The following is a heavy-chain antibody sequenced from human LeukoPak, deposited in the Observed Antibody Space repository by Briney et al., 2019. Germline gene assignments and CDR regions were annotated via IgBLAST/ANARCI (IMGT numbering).Heavy chain of an antibody. J-gene: IGHJ5*02. Sequence: PSETLSLTCTVSGGSINNYFWSWIRQPPGKGLEWLGYVYYSGSTRYSPSLKSRVTISLDTSKNQFSLKLSSVTAADTAVYFCVRHLMTIFGVVIKPGPFDPWGQGTLVTVS. D-gene: IGHD3-3*01. CDR1: GGSINNYF. V-gene: IGHV4-59*08. CDR3: VRHLMTIFGVVIKPGPFDP. CDR2: VYYSGST.